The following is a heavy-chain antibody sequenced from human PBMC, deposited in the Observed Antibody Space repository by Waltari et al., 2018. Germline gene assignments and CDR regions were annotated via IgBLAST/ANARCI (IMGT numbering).Heavy chain of an antibody. CDR1: GFTFSGSA. V-gene: IGHV3-73*02. Sequence: EVQLVESGGGLVQPGGSLKLSCAASGFTFSGSAMHWVRQASGKGLEWVGRIRSKANSYATAYAASVKGRFTISRDDSKNTAYLQMNSLKTEDTAVYYCTRLGWYSGSYRDYWGQGTLVTVSS. J-gene: IGHJ4*02. CDR2: IRSKANSYAT. D-gene: IGHD1-26*01. CDR3: TRLGWYSGSYRDY.